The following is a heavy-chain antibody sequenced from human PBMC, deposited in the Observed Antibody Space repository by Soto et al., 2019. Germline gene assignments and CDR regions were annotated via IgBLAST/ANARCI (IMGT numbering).Heavy chain of an antibody. CDR1: GYTFTSLG. V-gene: IGHV1-18*01. J-gene: IGHJ4*02. CDR2: ITTYNDNT. Sequence: ASVKVSCKGSGYTFTSLGITWVRQAPGQGLEWMGWITTYNDNTNYAQKFQGRVTMTTDTSTSTAYMELRSLRSDDTAVYYCARVGGVKGYHYVGASDYWGQGTLVTVSS. D-gene: IGHD3-10*01. CDR3: ARVGGVKGYHYVGASDY.